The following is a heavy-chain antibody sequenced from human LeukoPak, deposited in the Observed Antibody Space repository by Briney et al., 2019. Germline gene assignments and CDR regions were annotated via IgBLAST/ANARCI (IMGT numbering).Heavy chain of an antibody. CDR3: ARERVQMATIDLYYYYMDV. J-gene: IGHJ6*03. V-gene: IGHV1-2*02. CDR1: GYTFTGYY. CDR2: INPNSGGT. D-gene: IGHD5-24*01. Sequence: ASVKVSCKASGYTFTGYYMHWVRQAPGQGLEWMGWINPNSGGTNYAQKFQGRVTMTRDTSISTAYMELSRLRSDDTAVYYCARERVQMATIDLYYYYMDVWGKGTTVTISS.